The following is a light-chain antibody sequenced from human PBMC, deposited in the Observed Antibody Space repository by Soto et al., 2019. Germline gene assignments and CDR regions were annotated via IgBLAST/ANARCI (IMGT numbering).Light chain of an antibody. J-gene: IGKJ3*01. Sequence: DIQMTQSPSTLSASVGDRFTITCRASQSISSWLAWYQQKPGKAPNLLIYDASSLQSGVPSRFSGSGSGTEFTLTISSLQPDDFATYYCQQYNSYSFTFGPGTKVDIK. CDR3: QQYNSYSFT. CDR2: DAS. V-gene: IGKV1-5*01. CDR1: QSISSW.